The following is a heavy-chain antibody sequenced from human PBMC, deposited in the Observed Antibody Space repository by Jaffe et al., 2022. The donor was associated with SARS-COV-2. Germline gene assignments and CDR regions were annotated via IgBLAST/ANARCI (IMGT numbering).Heavy chain of an antibody. V-gene: IGHV3-30*04. Sequence: QVQLVESGGGVVQPERSLRLSCAASGFTFSGFAMHWVRQAPGKGLEWVSFISNDGRNKNHADSVKGRFTISRDNSQNTVYLQMNNLRAEDTALYYCARGASSGWNGALDIWGQGTMVTVSS. CDR3: ARGASSGWNGALDI. CDR1: GFTFSGFA. J-gene: IGHJ3*02. D-gene: IGHD6-25*01. CDR2: ISNDGRNK.